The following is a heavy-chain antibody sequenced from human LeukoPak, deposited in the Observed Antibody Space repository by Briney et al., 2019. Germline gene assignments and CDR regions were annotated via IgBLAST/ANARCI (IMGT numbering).Heavy chain of an antibody. CDR1: GGSFSGHS. V-gene: IGHV4-34*01. Sequence: PSETLSLTCAVYGGSFSGHSWSWVRQPPGKGLGWIGEINHSGSTNYNPSLKSRVTISVDTSKNQFSLKLTSVTAADTAVYYCARGGNSGPDTIYYYYMDVWDKGTTVTVSS. D-gene: IGHD1-1*01. J-gene: IGHJ6*03. CDR2: INHSGST. CDR3: ARGGNSGPDTIYYYYMDV.